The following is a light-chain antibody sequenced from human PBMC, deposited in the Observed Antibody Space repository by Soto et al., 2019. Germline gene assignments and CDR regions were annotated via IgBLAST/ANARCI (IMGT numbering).Light chain of an antibody. CDR2: KDN. J-gene: IGLJ1*01. Sequence: SYELTQPPSVSVSPGQTARITCSGDALPKQYAYWYQQKPGQAPVVVIYKDNGRPSGIPERFSGSSSGTTVTLTISGVQAEDGAYYYCQSSASSGRYPYVFGTGTKVTVL. CDR3: QSSASSGRYPYV. CDR1: ALPKQY. V-gene: IGLV3-25*02.